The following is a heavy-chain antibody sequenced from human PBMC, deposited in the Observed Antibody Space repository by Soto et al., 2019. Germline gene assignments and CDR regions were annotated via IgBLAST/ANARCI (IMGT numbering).Heavy chain of an antibody. J-gene: IGHJ1*01. CDR1: GYTFSDYY. D-gene: IGHD2-21*01. V-gene: IGHV1-2*02. Sequence: GASVNVSCKASGYTFSDYYLHWVRQAPGQGLEWMGWISPNSGATEYARKFQGRVTMTTDTSISTAFLKLASLRPDDTAIYYCARVPLTQLWLPFVHWGQGTLVTVSS. CDR3: ARVPLTQLWLPFVH. CDR2: ISPNSGAT.